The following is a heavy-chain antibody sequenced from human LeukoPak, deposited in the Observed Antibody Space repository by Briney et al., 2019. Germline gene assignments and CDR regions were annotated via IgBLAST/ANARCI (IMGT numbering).Heavy chain of an antibody. V-gene: IGHV4-59*08. Sequence: SETLSLTCTVSGGSISSYYWSWIRQPPGKGREWIGYIYYSGSTNYNPSLKSRVTISVDTSKNQFSLKLSSATAADTAVYYCARLNPLNSSGWYFGAFDIWGQGTMVTVSS. D-gene: IGHD6-19*01. J-gene: IGHJ3*02. CDR3: ARLNPLNSSGWYFGAFDI. CDR1: GGSISSYY. CDR2: IYYSGST.